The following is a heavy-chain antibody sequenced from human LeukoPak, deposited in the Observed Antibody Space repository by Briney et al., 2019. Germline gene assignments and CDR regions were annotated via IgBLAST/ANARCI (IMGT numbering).Heavy chain of an antibody. J-gene: IGHJ5*02. CDR3: ARTPRDYVFWLDP. Sequence: PSETLSLTCTVSGGSINSDGFYWNWIRQRPGKGLEWLGYIYYRGKTNYNPSLKSRLTISIETSKTQFSLRLTSVTAADTAVYYCARTPRDYVFWLDPWGPGILVTVSS. D-gene: IGHD4-17*01. V-gene: IGHV4-31*03. CDR1: GGSINSDGFY. CDR2: IYYRGKT.